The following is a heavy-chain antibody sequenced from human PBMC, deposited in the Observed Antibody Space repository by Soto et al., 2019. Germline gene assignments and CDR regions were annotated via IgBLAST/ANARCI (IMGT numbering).Heavy chain of an antibody. J-gene: IGHJ6*02. D-gene: IGHD6-13*01. CDR2: IYPGDSDT. CDR3: ARTSAAGKYYYGMDV. CDR1: GYSFTSYS. V-gene: IGHV5-51*01. Sequence: PGESLKISCQGSGYSFTSYSIGWVRQMPGKGLEWMGIIYPGDSDTRYSPSFQGQVTISADKSISTAYLQWSSLKASDTAMYYCARTSAAGKYYYGMDVWGQGTTVTVSS.